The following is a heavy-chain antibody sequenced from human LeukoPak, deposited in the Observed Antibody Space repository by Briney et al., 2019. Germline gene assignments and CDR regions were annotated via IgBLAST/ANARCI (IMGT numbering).Heavy chain of an antibody. Sequence: APVKVSCKASGGTFSSYGISWVRQSPGQGLEWMGGIIPIFGAANYAQKFQGRVTITTDESTRTAYMELSSLRSDDTAVYYCARDGSTLRFLEWFYWGQGTLVTVSS. CDR1: GGTFSSYG. D-gene: IGHD3-3*01. J-gene: IGHJ4*02. CDR2: IIPIFGAA. CDR3: ARDGSTLRFLEWFY. V-gene: IGHV1-69*05.